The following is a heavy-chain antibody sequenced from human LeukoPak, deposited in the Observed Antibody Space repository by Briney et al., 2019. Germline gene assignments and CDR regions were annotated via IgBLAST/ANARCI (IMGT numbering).Heavy chain of an antibody. Sequence: ASVKVSCKASGYTFTSYGISWVRQAPGQGLEWMGWISAYNGNTNYAQKLQGRVTMTTDTSTSTAYMELRSLRSDDTAVCYCARDRIIVGATFTPAYGMDVWGQGTTVTVSS. CDR3: ARDRIIVGATFTPAYGMDV. D-gene: IGHD1-26*01. CDR2: ISAYNGNT. J-gene: IGHJ6*02. CDR1: GYTFTSYG. V-gene: IGHV1-18*01.